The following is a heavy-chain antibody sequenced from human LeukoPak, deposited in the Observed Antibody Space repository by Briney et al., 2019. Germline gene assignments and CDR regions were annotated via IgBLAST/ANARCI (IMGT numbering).Heavy chain of an antibody. D-gene: IGHD6-25*01. CDR1: GFTFDDYA. CDR2: ISWNSGSI. J-gene: IGHJ4*02. Sequence: PGGSLRLSCAASGFTFDDYAMHWVRQAPGKGLEWVSGISWNSGSIGYADSVKGRFTISRDNAKNSLYLQMNSLRAEDTALYYCAKDTSGGGGSGNFDYWGQGTLVTVSS. V-gene: IGHV3-9*01. CDR3: AKDTSGGGGSGNFDY.